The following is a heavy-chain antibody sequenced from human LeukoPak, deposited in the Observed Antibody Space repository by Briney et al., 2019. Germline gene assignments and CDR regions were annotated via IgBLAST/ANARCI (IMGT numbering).Heavy chain of an antibody. Sequence: GGSLRLSCAASGFPFSASAMTWVRQAPGKGLEWVSHILSTGTAYYADSVRGRFTISRDNSKNTLYLLMTSLRADDTAVYYCATVKYDYGDPVGWFDPWGQGTLVTVSS. V-gene: IGHV3-23*01. CDR2: ILSTGTA. D-gene: IGHD4-17*01. CDR3: ATVKYDYGDPVGWFDP. CDR1: GFPFSASA. J-gene: IGHJ5*02.